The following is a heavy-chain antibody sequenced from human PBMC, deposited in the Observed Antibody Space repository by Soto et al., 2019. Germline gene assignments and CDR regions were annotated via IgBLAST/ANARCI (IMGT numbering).Heavy chain of an antibody. V-gene: IGHV1-69*14. D-gene: IGHD2-15*01. CDR2: IIPIFGTA. CDR3: ARDGAHCSGGSCYWGYYGMDV. J-gene: IGHJ6*02. Sequence: QVQLVQSGAEVKKPGSSVKVSCKASGGTFSSYAISWVRQAPGQGLEWMGGIIPIFGTANYAQKFQGRVTITADKSTSTAYMELSSLRSEDTAVYYCARDGAHCSGGSCYWGYYGMDVWGQGTTVTVSS. CDR1: GGTFSSYA.